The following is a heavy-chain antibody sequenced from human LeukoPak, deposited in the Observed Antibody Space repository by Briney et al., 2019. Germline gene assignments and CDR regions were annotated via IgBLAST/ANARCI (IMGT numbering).Heavy chain of an antibody. J-gene: IGHJ6*03. Sequence: PSQTLSLTCTVSGGSISSGDYYWSWIRQPPWKGLEWIGYIYYSGSTYYNPSLKSRVTISVDTSKNQFSLKLSSVTAADTAVYYCARAHDSSGYYHYYYMDVWGKGTTVTVSS. D-gene: IGHD3-22*01. V-gene: IGHV4-30-4*08. CDR1: GGSISSGDYY. CDR3: ARAHDSSGYYHYYYMDV. CDR2: IYYSGST.